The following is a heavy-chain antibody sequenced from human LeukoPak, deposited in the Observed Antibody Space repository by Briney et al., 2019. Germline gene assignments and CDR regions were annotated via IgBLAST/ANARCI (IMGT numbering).Heavy chain of an antibody. J-gene: IGHJ6*02. CDR2: IDNSGSA. Sequence: SETLSLTCSVSGAIRSYYWNWIRQPPGKGLEWIGYIDNSGSANYNPSLKSRVIISVDTSKNQFSLKLGSVTAADTAVYYCASAMYDPTFYYYRGLDVWGQGTTVSVSS. D-gene: IGHD2-8*01. CDR3: ASAMYDPTFYYYRGLDV. CDR1: GAIRSYY. V-gene: IGHV4-59*08.